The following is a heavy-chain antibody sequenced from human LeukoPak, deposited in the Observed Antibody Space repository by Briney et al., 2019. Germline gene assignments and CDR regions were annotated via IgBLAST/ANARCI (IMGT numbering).Heavy chain of an antibody. CDR2: ISGSGGST. V-gene: IGHV3-23*01. CDR1: GFTFSSYA. Sequence: PGGSLRLSCAASGFTFSSYAMSWVRQAPGKGLEWVSAISGSGGSTYYADSVKGRFTISRDNSKNTLYLQMNSLRAEDTAVYYCAKDGFSYYGSGSYYTGIVYWGRGTLVTVSS. J-gene: IGHJ4*02. CDR3: AKDGFSYYGSGSYYTGIVY. D-gene: IGHD3-10*01.